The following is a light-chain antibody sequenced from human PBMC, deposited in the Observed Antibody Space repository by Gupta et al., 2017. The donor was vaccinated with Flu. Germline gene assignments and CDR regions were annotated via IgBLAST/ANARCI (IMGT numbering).Light chain of an antibody. V-gene: IGKV1-9*01. CDR2: AAS. Sequence: STSCMSASVGDRVTSTCRASQDISSYLAWYQKRPGRAPKLLIYAASNLYGGVPSRCSGSGYGKEFTLTISSLQHEDFANYYYQQLNSLCHFGRGTKVEIK. CDR1: QDISSY. J-gene: IGKJ4*01. CDR3: QQLNSLCH.